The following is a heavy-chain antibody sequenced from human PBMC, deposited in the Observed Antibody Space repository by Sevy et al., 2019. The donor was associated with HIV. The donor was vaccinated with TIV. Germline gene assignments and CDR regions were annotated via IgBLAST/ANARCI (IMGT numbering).Heavy chain of an antibody. Sequence: GGSLRLSCAASGFTFTYAWMSWVRQAPGKGLEWLGRIKSKPDGGTTDYAAPVKGRFTISRDDSKNTLFLQMYSLKMEDTAVYYCATDPIIVLLMTDGKDVWGQGTTVTVSS. CDR2: IKSKPDGGTT. CDR3: ATDPIIVLLMTDGKDV. D-gene: IGHD2-15*01. CDR1: GFTFTYAW. V-gene: IGHV3-15*01. J-gene: IGHJ6*02.